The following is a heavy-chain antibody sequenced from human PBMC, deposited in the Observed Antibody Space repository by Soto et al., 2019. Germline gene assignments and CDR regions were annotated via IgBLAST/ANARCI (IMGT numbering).Heavy chain of an antibody. CDR3: ARRIPFGYGMDV. V-gene: IGHV3-64*01. D-gene: IGHD2-21*01. Sequence: EVQLVESGGGLVQPGGSLRLSCAASGFTFRSYAMHWVRQAPGKGLEYVSDITSNGGNTDYASSVKGRFTISRDNSKNTLYLQMGSLRAEDMAVYYCARRIPFGYGMDVWGQGTTVTVSS. CDR1: GFTFRSYA. CDR2: ITSNGGNT. J-gene: IGHJ6*02.